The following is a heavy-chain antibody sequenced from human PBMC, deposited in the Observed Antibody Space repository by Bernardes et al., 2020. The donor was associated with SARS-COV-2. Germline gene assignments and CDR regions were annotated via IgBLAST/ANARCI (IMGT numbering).Heavy chain of an antibody. D-gene: IGHD5-18*01. V-gene: IGHV3-11*01. J-gene: IGHJ4*02. CDR1: GFNFTDYY. CDR2: ITTVSAT. CDR3: VRDRVSNSRRYGVFDY. Sequence: GSLRLSCSASGFNFTDYYMTWIRQAPGKGLECIASITTVSATYYADSVRGRFTIPRDDAKNSLYLQMKSLRAEDTAVYYCVRDRVSNSRRYGVFDYWGQGILVTVSS.